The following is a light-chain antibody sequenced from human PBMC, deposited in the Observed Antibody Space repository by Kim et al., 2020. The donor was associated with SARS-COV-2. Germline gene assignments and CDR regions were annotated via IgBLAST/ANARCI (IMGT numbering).Light chain of an antibody. CDR2: DVS. Sequence: QSALTQPASVSGSPGQSITISCTGTSSDVGAYDYVSWFQQHPGKVPKLMIYDVSNRPSGISYRFSGSKSGNTASLTISGLQAEDEADYYCSSFTTSSTFVFGTGTKVTVL. V-gene: IGLV2-14*03. J-gene: IGLJ1*01. CDR1: SSDVGAYDY. CDR3: SSFTTSSTFV.